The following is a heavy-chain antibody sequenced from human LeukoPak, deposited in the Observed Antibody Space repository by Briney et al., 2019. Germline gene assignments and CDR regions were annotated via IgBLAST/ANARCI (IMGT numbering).Heavy chain of an antibody. D-gene: IGHD2-2*02. CDR2: IYSGGST. V-gene: IGHV3-53*01. Sequence: PGGSLRLSCAASGFTVSSNYMSWVRQAPGKGLEWVSVIYSGGSTYYADSVKGRFTISRDNSKNTLYLQMNSLRAEDTAVYYCAKGGRERCSSTSCYTAFDYWGQGTLVTVSS. CDR3: AKGGRERCSSTSCYTAFDY. J-gene: IGHJ4*02. CDR1: GFTVSSNY.